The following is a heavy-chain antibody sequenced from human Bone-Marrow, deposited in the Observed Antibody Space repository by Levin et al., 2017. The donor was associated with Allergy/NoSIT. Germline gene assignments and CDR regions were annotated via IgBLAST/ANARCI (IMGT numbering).Heavy chain of an antibody. CDR2: INPNSGGT. CDR3: ARSAPRLSGSSRAFDI. Sequence: ASVKVSCKASGYTFTGYYMHWVRQAPGQGLEWMGWINPNSGGTNYAQKFQGWVTMTRDTSISTAYMELSRLRSDDTAVYYCARSAPRLSGSSRAFDIWGQGTMVTVSS. CDR1: GYTFTGYY. J-gene: IGHJ3*02. V-gene: IGHV1-2*04. D-gene: IGHD1-26*01.